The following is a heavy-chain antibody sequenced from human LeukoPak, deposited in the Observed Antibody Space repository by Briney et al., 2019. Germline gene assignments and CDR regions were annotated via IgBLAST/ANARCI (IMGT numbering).Heavy chain of an antibody. V-gene: IGHV3-48*03. CDR3: ARLNTMTTTGGPFDY. CDR2: ITSSGNTI. Sequence: GGSLRLSCAAPGFTFSSYEMNWVRQAPGKGLEWVSYITSSGNTIYYADSAKGRSTISRDNAKNSLYLQMNSLRAEDTAVYYCARLNTMTTTGGPFDYWGQGTLVTVSS. J-gene: IGHJ4*02. D-gene: IGHD4-17*01. CDR1: GFTFSSYE.